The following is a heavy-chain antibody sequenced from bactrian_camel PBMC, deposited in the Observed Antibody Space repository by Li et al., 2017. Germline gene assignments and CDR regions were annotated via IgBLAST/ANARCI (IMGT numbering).Heavy chain of an antibody. Sequence: HAQLVESGGGSVQSGGSLRLSCAASGFSVSSAIMGWFRQAPGKEREGVACINSGGGTKYADSVKGRFTISQDRAKNTVYLQMNSLKPEDTAVYYCAVDGVAIAGTCMRDVGRWGQGTQVTVS. CDR1: GFSVSSAI. D-gene: IGHD4*01. J-gene: IGHJ4*01. V-gene: IGHV3S53*01. CDR3: AVDGVAIAGTCMRDVGR. CDR2: INSGGGT.